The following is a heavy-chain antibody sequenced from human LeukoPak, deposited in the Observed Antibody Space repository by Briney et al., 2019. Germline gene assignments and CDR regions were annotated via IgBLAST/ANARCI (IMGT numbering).Heavy chain of an antibody. Sequence: PGGSLRLSCAASGFTFSSYWMHWVRQAPGKGLVWVSRINTGGSSTSYADSVKGRFTISRDNAKNTLYLQMNSLRAEDTAVYFCARDLSSLIDYYAVDVWGQGTTVTVSS. V-gene: IGHV3-74*01. CDR2: INTGGSST. CDR3: ARDLSSLIDYYAVDV. CDR1: GFTFSSYW. D-gene: IGHD6-13*01. J-gene: IGHJ6*02.